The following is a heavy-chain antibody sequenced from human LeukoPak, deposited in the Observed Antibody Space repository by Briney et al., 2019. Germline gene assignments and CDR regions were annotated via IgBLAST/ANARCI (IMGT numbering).Heavy chain of an antibody. CDR1: GFNLSNYA. Sequence: GGSLRLSCAVSGFNLSNYAMNWVRQAPGEGLAWVALIWFDGSNDYYVDSVRGRFTISRDNSKDTVFLQMNSLTVDDTAVYYCARSVGGTTGAIDSWGRGTLVTVS. D-gene: IGHD1/OR15-1a*01. V-gene: IGHV3-33*01. CDR3: ARSVGGTTGAIDS. CDR2: IWFDGSND. J-gene: IGHJ5*01.